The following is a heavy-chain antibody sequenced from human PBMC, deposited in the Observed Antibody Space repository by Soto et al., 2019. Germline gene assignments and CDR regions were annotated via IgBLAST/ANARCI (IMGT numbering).Heavy chain of an antibody. D-gene: IGHD2-21*02. Sequence: QVQLVESGGGVVQSGRSLRLSCAASGFTFSSYGMHWVRQAPGKGLEWVAVIWYDGSNKYYADSVKGRFTISRDNSKNTLYLQMNSLRAEDTAVYYCARGGLTDYFDYWGQGTLVTVSS. CDR2: IWYDGSNK. CDR1: GFTFSSYG. CDR3: ARGGLTDYFDY. V-gene: IGHV3-33*01. J-gene: IGHJ4*02.